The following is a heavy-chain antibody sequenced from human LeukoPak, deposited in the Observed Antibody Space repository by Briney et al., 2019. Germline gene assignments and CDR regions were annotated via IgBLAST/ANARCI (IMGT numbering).Heavy chain of an antibody. D-gene: IGHD3-3*01. CDR2: IYHSGST. J-gene: IGHJ4*02. CDR1: GGSISSGGYS. CDR3: ARDPDYDFWSDSPH. Sequence: PSETLSLTCAVSGGSISSGGYSWSWIRQPPGKGLEWIGYIYHSGSTYYNPSLKSRVTISIDTSKNQFSLKLTSVIAADTAVYFCARDPDYDFWSDSPHWGQGILVTVSS. V-gene: IGHV4-30-2*01.